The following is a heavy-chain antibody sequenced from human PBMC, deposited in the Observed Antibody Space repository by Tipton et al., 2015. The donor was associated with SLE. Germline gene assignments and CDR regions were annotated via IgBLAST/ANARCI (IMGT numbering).Heavy chain of an antibody. Sequence: GSLRLSCAASGFTFSDYYMSWIRQAPGKGLEWVSYISSSGSTIYYADSVKGRFTISRDNAKNSLYLQMNSPRAEDTAVYYCARDRRHYYGSGSYDAFDIWGQGTMVTVSS. CDR3: ARDRRHYYGSGSYDAFDI. CDR1: GFTFSDYY. V-gene: IGHV3-11*01. J-gene: IGHJ3*02. D-gene: IGHD3-10*01. CDR2: ISSSGSTI.